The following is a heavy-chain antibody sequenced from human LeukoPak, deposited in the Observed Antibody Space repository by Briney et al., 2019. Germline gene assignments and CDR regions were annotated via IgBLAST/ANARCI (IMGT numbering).Heavy chain of an antibody. V-gene: IGHV3-7*03. CDR3: AKALSGYDWGAFDY. CDR2: IKQDGSEK. Sequence: GGSLRLSCAASGFTLSSYWMSWVRQAPGKGLEWVANIKQDGSEKYYADSVKGRFTISRDNAKNSLYLQMNSLRAEDTALYYCAKALSGYDWGAFDYWGQGTLVTVSS. J-gene: IGHJ4*02. D-gene: IGHD5-12*01. CDR1: GFTLSSYW.